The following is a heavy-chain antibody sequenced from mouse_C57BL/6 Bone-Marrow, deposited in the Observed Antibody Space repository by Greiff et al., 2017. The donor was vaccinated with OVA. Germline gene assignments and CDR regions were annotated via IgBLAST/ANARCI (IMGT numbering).Heavy chain of an antibody. J-gene: IGHJ4*01. Sequence: QVQLQQPGTELVKPGASVKLSCKASGYTFTSYWMHWVKQRPGQGLEWIGNINPSNGGTNYNEKFKSKATLTVDKTSSTAYMQLSSLTSEDSAVYYCASYGTHYYAMDYWGQGTSVTVSS. CDR2: INPSNGGT. CDR3: ASYGTHYYAMDY. CDR1: GYTFTSYW. D-gene: IGHD1-1*02. V-gene: IGHV1-53*01.